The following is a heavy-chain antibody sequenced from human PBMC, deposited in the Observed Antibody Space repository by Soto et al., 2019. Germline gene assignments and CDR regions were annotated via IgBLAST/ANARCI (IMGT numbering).Heavy chain of an antibody. V-gene: IGHV3-66*01. J-gene: IGHJ4*02. Sequence: EVQLVESGGGLVQPGGSLRLSCAASGFTVSSNYMSWVRQAPGKGLEWVSVIYSGGSTYYADSVKGRFTISRDNSKNTLYLQMTSLRAEDTAVYYCARDLRGPAAIRWDWGQGTLVTVSS. CDR2: IYSGGST. CDR3: ARDLRGPAAIRWD. D-gene: IGHD2-2*01. CDR1: GFTVSSNY.